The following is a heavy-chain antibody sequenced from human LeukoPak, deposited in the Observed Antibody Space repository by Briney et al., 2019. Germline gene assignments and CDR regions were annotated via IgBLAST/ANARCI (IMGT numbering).Heavy chain of an antibody. Sequence: ASVKVSCKASGYTFTGYYMHWVRQAPGQGLEWMGWINPNSGGTIYAQKFQGRVTMTRDTSISTAYMELSRLRSDDTAVYYCAREAEDSSGYPDYWGQGTLVTVSS. V-gene: IGHV1-2*02. J-gene: IGHJ4*02. CDR1: GYTFTGYY. CDR2: INPNSGGT. CDR3: AREAEDSSGYPDY. D-gene: IGHD3-22*01.